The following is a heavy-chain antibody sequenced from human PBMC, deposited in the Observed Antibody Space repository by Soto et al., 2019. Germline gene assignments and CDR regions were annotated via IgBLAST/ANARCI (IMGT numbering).Heavy chain of an antibody. V-gene: IGHV1-18*01. D-gene: IGHD2-15*01. Sequence: QVQRVQSGAEVKKPGASGKVSCKASGYTFTSYGISWVRQAPGQGLDWLGWISAYNGATNYPDKFQGRVTMTTDTSTITSYMELRSLRSDDTAVYYCARDRAYSHIRRYLDPTLDIWGQGSRVTVSS. J-gene: IGHJ3*02. CDR3: ARDRAYSHIRRYLDPTLDI. CDR2: ISAYNGAT. CDR1: GYTFTSYG.